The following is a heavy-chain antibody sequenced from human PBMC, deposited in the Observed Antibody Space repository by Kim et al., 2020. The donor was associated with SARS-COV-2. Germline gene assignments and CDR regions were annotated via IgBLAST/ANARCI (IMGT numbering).Heavy chain of an antibody. V-gene: IGHV3-23*01. CDR1: GLTFSSYA. CDR3: ATSAQGGSSYHYYGMDV. Sequence: GGSLRLSCAASGLTFSSYAMSWVRQAPGKGLEWVSAIIGSGVGTYYADSVKGRFTISRDNSKNTLYLQMNSLRVEDAAVYYCATSAQGGSSYHYYGMDVWGQGTTVTVSS. D-gene: IGHD6-6*01. J-gene: IGHJ6*02. CDR2: IIGSGVGT.